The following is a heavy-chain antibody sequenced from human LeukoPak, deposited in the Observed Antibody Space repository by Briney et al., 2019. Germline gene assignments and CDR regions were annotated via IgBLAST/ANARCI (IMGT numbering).Heavy chain of an antibody. CDR3: AKDPTVAGAIDI. D-gene: IGHD6-19*01. Sequence: GGSLRLSCAASGFIFSTYAMSWVRQAPGKGLEWVSAISGSGGSTYYADSVQGRFTISRDNSKNTLYLQMNSLRVEDTAVYYCAKDPTVAGAIDIWGQGTMVTVSS. CDR1: GFIFSTYA. J-gene: IGHJ3*02. CDR2: ISGSGGST. V-gene: IGHV3-23*01.